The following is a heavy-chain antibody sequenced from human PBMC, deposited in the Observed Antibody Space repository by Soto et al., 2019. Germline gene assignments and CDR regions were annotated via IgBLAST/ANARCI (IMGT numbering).Heavy chain of an antibody. CDR1: GYTFTSYA. CDR3: ARSEYTSGWTGY. V-gene: IGHV1-3*05. D-gene: IGHD6-19*01. J-gene: IGHJ4*02. CDR2: INAGNDNT. Sequence: QVQLVQSGAEEKKPGASVKVSCKASGYTFTSYAMHWVRQAPGQRLEWMGWINAGNDNTKYSQKFQGRVTITRDTSANTAYMELSSLRSEDTAVYYCARSEYTSGWTGYWGQGTLVTVSS.